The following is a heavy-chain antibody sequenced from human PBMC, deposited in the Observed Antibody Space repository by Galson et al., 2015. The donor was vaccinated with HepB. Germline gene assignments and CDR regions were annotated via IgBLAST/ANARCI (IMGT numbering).Heavy chain of an antibody. D-gene: IGHD3-10*01. V-gene: IGHV4-34*01. J-gene: IGHJ4*02. CDR3: ARGPYGSGRHALVGVGY. Sequence: SETLSLPCAVYGGSFSGYYWSWIRQPPGKGLEWIGEINHRGSTNYNPSLKSRVTISVYTSKNQFSLKLSSVTAADTAVYYGARGPYGSGRHALVGVGYWGQGTLVTGSS. CDR1: GGSFSGYY. CDR2: INHRGST.